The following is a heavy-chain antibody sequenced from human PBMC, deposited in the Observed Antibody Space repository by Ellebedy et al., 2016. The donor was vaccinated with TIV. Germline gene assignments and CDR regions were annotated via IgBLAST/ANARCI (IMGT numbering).Heavy chain of an antibody. D-gene: IGHD6-19*01. V-gene: IGHV3-53*01. J-gene: IGHJ4*02. CDR1: GFTVSGNY. Sequence: GGSLRLXCAASGFTVSGNYMTWVRQAPRKGLEWVSVMYTVGTTYYAASDSVKGRFSISRDNSKNTLYLQMNSLRVEDTAGYYCARAYSNGRLSDWGQGTLVTVSS. CDR2: MYTVGTT. CDR3: ARAYSNGRLSD.